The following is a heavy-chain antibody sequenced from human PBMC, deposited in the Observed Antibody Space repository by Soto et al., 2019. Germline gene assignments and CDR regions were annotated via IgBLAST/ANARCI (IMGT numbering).Heavy chain of an antibody. J-gene: IGHJ3*02. Sequence: SVKVSCKASGGTFSSYTISWVRQAPGQGLEWMGRIIPILGIANYAQKFQGRVTITADKSTSTAYMELSSLRSEDTAVYYCARDLDPEDAFDIWGQGTMVTVSS. CDR1: GGTFSSYT. CDR3: ARDLDPEDAFDI. D-gene: IGHD3-9*01. CDR2: IIPILGIA. V-gene: IGHV1-69*04.